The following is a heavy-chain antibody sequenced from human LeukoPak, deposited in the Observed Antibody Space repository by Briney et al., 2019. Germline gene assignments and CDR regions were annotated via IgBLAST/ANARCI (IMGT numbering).Heavy chain of an antibody. V-gene: IGHV3-23*01. D-gene: IGHD1-26*01. CDR1: GFPFSNYA. CDR3: AKQWVDC. Sequence: VGSLRLSCAASGFPFSNYAMNCVRQAPGRGLEWVSSISESGDKTDYADSVRGRFTISRDNSQNTLYLQMNSLRVEDTALYYCAKQWVDCWGQGTLVTVSS. J-gene: IGHJ4*02. CDR2: ISESGDKT.